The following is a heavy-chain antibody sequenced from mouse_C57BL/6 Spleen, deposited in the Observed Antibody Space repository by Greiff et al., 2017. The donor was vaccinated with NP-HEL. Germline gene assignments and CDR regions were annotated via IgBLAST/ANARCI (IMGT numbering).Heavy chain of an antibody. J-gene: IGHJ3*01. D-gene: IGHD2-12*01. CDR2: ISDGGSYT. CDR1: GFTFSSYA. Sequence: EVNLVESGGGLVKPGGSLKLSCAASGFTFSSYAMSWVRQTPEKRLEWVATISDGGSYTYYPDNVKGRFTISRDNAKNILYLQMSHLKSEDTAMYYCARGSGYDSFAYWGQGTLVTVSA. CDR3: ARGSGYDSFAY. V-gene: IGHV5-4*03.